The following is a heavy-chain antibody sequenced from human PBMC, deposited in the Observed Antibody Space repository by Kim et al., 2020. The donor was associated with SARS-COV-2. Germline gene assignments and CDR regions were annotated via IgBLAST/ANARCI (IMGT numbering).Heavy chain of an antibody. D-gene: IGHD3-16*01. CDR3: ARHGGNYALNAAFDI. J-gene: IGHJ3*02. Sequence: PSLKSRVTISVGTSKTQFSLKLISVTAADTAVYYCARHGGNYALNAAFDIWGQGTMVTVSS. V-gene: IGHV4-59*08.